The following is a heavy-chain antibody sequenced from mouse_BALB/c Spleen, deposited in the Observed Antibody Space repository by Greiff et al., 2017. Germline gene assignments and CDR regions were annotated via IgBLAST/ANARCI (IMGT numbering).Heavy chain of an antibody. CDR3: TRDNGNYVNYAMDY. CDR1: GFTFSSYT. CDR2: ISSGGSYT. V-gene: IGHV5-6-4*01. J-gene: IGHJ4*01. D-gene: IGHD2-1*01. Sequence: EVQGVESGGGLVKPGGSLKLSCAASGFTFSSYTMSWVRQTPEKRLEWVATISSGGSYTYYPDSVKGRFTISRDNAKNTLYLQMSSLKSEDTAMYYCTRDNGNYVNYAMDYWGQGTSVTVSS.